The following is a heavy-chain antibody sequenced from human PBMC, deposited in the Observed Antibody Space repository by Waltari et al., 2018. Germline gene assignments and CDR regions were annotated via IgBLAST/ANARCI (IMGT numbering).Heavy chain of an antibody. D-gene: IGHD6-13*01. J-gene: IGHJ4*02. CDR1: GGAISSSSYY. CDR3: ARLSSSSWYFDY. Sequence: QLQLQESGPGLVKPSETLSLTCTVSGGAISSSSYYWGWIRQPPGKGLEWIGSIYYSGSTYYNPSLKSRVTISVDTSKNQFSLKLSSVTAADTALYYCARLSSSSWYFDYWGQGTLVTVSS. CDR2: IYYSGST. V-gene: IGHV4-39*07.